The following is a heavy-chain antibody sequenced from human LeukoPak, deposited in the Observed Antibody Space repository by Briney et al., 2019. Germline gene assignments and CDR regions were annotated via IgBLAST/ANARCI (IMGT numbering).Heavy chain of an antibody. D-gene: IGHD2-15*01. CDR2: IYHSGST. Sequence: PSETLSLTCTVSGGSISSGGYYWSWIRQPPGKGLEWIGYIYHSGSTYYNPSLKSRVTISVDRSKNQFSLKLSSVTAADTAVYYCARDKDQTNWFDPWGQGTLVTVSS. CDR1: GGSISSGGYY. V-gene: IGHV4-30-2*01. J-gene: IGHJ5*02. CDR3: ARDKDQTNWFDP.